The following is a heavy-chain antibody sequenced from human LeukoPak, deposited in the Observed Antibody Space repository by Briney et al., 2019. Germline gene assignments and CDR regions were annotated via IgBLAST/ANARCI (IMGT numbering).Heavy chain of an antibody. D-gene: IGHD3-22*01. V-gene: IGHV3-23*01. CDR2: IGGAGTTT. J-gene: IGHJ4*02. Sequence: GGSLRLSCSASGFTFNNFAMSWVRQAPGKGLEWVATIGGAGTTTFYADSVKGRFTISRDNYKTTLYLQMNSLRAEDTAVYYCGKGINYYDNSGYFKHWGQGTLVTVSS. CDR3: GKGINYYDNSGYFKH. CDR1: GFTFNNFA.